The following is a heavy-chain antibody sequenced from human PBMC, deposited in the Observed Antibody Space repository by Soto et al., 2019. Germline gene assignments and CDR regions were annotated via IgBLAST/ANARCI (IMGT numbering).Heavy chain of an antibody. CDR1: GYTFTGYY. Sequence: QVQLVQSGADVKKPGASVKVSCKASGYTFTGYYMHWVRQAPGQGLEWMGWINPNSGGTNYAQKFQGRLTMTRDTSISTAYMELSRLRSDDTAVYYCARAGYCGPGCYYYFDYWGQGTLVTVSS. CDR2: INPNSGGT. J-gene: IGHJ4*02. D-gene: IGHD2-21*02. V-gene: IGHV1-2*02. CDR3: ARAGYCGPGCYYYFDY.